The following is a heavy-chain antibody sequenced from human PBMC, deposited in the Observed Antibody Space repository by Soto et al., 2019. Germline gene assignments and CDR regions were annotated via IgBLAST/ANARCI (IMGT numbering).Heavy chain of an antibody. CDR3: AREGGTGEDWFDP. CDR2: IWYDGSNK. J-gene: IGHJ5*02. D-gene: IGHD1-1*01. V-gene: IGHV3-33*01. Sequence: QVQLVESGGGVVQPGRSLRLSCAASGFTFSSYGMHWVRQAPGKGLEWVAVIWYDGSNKYYADSVKGRFTISRDNSKNTLYLKMNSLRAEDTAVYYCAREGGTGEDWFDPWGQGTLVTVSS. CDR1: GFTFSSYG.